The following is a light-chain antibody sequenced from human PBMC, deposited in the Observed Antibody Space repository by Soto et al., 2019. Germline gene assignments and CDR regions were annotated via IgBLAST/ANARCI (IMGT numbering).Light chain of an antibody. CDR1: SSDVGGYNY. J-gene: IGLJ1*01. Sequence: CVLTQPPSASGSPGQSVTISCTGTSSDVGGYNYVSWYQQHPGKAPKLMIYEVSKRPSGVPDRFSGSKSGNTASLTVSGLQAEDEADYYCSSYAGSNNPYVFGTGTKVTVL. CDR2: EVS. V-gene: IGLV2-8*01. CDR3: SSYAGSNNPYV.